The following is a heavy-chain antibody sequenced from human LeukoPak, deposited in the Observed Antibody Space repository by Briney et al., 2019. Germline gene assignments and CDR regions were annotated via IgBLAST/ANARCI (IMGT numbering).Heavy chain of an antibody. Sequence: SETLSLTCTVSGGSISSYYWCWIRQPPGKGLEWIGYIYYSGSTNYNPSLKSRVTISVDTSKNQFSLKLSSVTAADTAVYYCARDLKSLGLDVWGQGTTVTVSS. CDR3: ARDLKSLGLDV. V-gene: IGHV4-59*01. CDR2: IYYSGST. CDR1: GGSISSYY. J-gene: IGHJ6*02.